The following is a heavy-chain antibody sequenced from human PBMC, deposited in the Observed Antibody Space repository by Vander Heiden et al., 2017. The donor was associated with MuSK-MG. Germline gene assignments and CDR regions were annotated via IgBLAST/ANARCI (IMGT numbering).Heavy chain of an antibody. CDR2: IKEDGSDK. J-gene: IGHJ4*02. D-gene: IGHD5-12*01. Sequence: EVQLVASGGGLVQPGGSLRLSCAVPGLNFSRNWMSWVRQAPGKRLEWVANIKEDGSDKNYVDSVKGRFTISRDNAKNSLSLQMNSLRAEDTAVYYCSRGRWLQTFGGQGTLVTVSS. CDR3: SRGRWLQTF. V-gene: IGHV3-7*04. CDR1: GLNFSRNW.